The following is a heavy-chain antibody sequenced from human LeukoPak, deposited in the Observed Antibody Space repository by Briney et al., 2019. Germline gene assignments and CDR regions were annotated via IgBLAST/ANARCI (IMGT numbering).Heavy chain of an antibody. CDR2: ISGSGGST. J-gene: IGHJ4*02. Sequence: GGSLRLSCAASGFTFSSYAMSWVRQAPGKGLEWVSAISGSGGSTYYADSVKGRFTISRDNSKNTLYLQMNSLRAEDTAVYYCARDPYYDSSGYPPDYWGQGTLVTVSS. D-gene: IGHD3-22*01. CDR3: ARDPYYDSSGYPPDY. V-gene: IGHV3-23*01. CDR1: GFTFSSYA.